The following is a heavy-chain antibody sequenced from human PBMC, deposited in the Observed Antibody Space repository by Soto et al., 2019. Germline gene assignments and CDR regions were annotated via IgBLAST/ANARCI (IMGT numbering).Heavy chain of an antibody. V-gene: IGHV1-46*03. Sequence: ASVKVSCKASGYTFPSHYMHWVRQAPGQGLEWMGIINPSGGSTNYAQKFQGRVTMTRDTSTSTVYMELSSLRSEDTAVYYCARYLSGHPHVLAYWGQGTQDTVSS. CDR2: INPSGGST. J-gene: IGHJ4*02. D-gene: IGHD2-15*01. CDR1: GYTFPSHY. CDR3: ARYLSGHPHVLAY.